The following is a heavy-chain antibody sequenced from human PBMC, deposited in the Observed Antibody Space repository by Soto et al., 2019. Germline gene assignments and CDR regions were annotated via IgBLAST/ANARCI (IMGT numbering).Heavy chain of an antibody. CDR3: TGGGVSSGPGY. D-gene: IGHD3-22*01. J-gene: IGHJ4*02. CDR2: IATLSSTM. Sequence: EVQLVESGGGLVQTGGSLRLSCAASGFTFSSSSMNWVRQAPGKGLEWVSFIATLSSTMYYADSVRGRRTISRDNAKNSLYLQMNSLRAEDTAIYYCTGGGVSSGPGYWGQGTLVTVSS. V-gene: IGHV3-48*01. CDR1: GFTFSSSS.